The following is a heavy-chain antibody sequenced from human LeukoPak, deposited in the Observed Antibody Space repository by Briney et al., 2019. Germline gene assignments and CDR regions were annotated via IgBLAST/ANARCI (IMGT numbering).Heavy chain of an antibody. V-gene: IGHV4-34*01. CDR1: GGSFSGYY. J-gene: IGHJ5*02. CDR2: INQSGST. Sequence: SETLSLTCAVYGGSFSGYYWSWIRQPPGKGLEWIGEINQSGSTNYNPSLKSRVTISVDTAKNQFSLTLSSVTAADTAVYYCAGYCSSTSCQSTPWGQGTLVTVSS. D-gene: IGHD2-2*01. CDR3: AGYCSSTSCQSTP.